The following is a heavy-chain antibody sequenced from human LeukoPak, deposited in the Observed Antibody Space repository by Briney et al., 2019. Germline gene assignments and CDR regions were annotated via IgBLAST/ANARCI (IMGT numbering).Heavy chain of an antibody. CDR2: IYWDDDK. D-gene: IGHD2/OR15-2a*01. CDR3: ARKLYGSPVFEN. V-gene: IGHV2-5*02. CDR1: GFSLSTRGVG. Sequence: ESGPTLVKPTQTLTLTCTFSGFSLSTRGVGVGWIRQPPGEALEWLALIYWDDDKRYSPSLKSRLTITKDTSKNQVVLTVTNMDPVDTATYYCARKLYGSPVFENWGQGTLVAVSS. J-gene: IGHJ4*02.